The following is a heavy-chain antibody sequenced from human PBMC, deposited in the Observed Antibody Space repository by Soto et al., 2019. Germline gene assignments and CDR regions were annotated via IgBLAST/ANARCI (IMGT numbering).Heavy chain of an antibody. CDR2: IYYSGST. Sequence: SETLSLTCAVSGYSISSSNWWGWIRQPPGKGLEWIGYIYYSGSTYYNPSLKSRVTMSVDTSKNQFSLKLNSVTAADTAVYYCASQALDTAIFDYWGQGTLVTVSS. D-gene: IGHD5-18*01. V-gene: IGHV4-28*01. CDR1: GYSISSSNW. CDR3: ASQALDTAIFDY. J-gene: IGHJ4*02.